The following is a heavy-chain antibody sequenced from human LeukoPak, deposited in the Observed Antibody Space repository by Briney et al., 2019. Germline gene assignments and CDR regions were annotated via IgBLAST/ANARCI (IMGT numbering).Heavy chain of an antibody. V-gene: IGHV3-9*01. J-gene: IGHJ6*02. CDR2: ISWNSGRI. Sequence: PGGSLRLSCAASGFSIDDYAMHWVRQVPGKGLEWVSGISWNSGRIGYADSVKGRFTISRDNAKNSLHLQMNSLRAEDTAVYYCAKDQSRAVAGYYYYGMDVWGQGTTVTVSS. CDR1: GFSIDDYA. D-gene: IGHD6-19*01. CDR3: AKDQSRAVAGYYYYGMDV.